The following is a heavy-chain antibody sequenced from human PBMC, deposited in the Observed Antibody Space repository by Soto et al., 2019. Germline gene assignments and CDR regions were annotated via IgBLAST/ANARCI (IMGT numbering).Heavy chain of an antibody. V-gene: IGHV3-74*01. J-gene: IGHJ6*04. Sequence: EVQLVESGGGLVQPGGSLRLSCAASGFTLSGRSMHWVRQAAGKGLVWVSGIDNAGTDSTYADSVKGRFTSSRDNAKNMLDLQMNSLRVEDTAVYYCARGWFGPDVWGKGTTVTVSS. D-gene: IGHD3-10*01. CDR3: ARGWFGPDV. CDR2: IDNAGTDS. CDR1: GFTLSGRS.